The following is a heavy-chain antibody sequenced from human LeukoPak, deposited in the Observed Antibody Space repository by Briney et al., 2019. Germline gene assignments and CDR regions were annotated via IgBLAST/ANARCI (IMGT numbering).Heavy chain of an antibody. CDR3: ARDVYTDSSNV. CDR2: INTDGSST. CDR1: GFTFSSYW. Sequence: PGGSLRLSCAASGFTFSSYWMHWVRQAPGKGLVWVSRINTDGSSTSYADSVKGRFTISRDNSKNTLYLQMNSLRPEDTAVYFCARDVYTDSSNVWGQGTLVTVSS. V-gene: IGHV3-74*01. D-gene: IGHD5-18*01. J-gene: IGHJ4*02.